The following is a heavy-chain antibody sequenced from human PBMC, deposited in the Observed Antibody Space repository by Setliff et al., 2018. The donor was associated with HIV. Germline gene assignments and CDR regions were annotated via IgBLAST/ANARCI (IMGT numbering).Heavy chain of an antibody. V-gene: IGHV3-53*01. CDR3: AKGVKWLDP. D-gene: IGHD3-16*01. J-gene: IGHJ5*02. Sequence: GSLRLSCAASGFSFSNFWMHWVRQAPGKGLEWVSVMNGDGTTYYADSVKGRFTISRDNSINILYLHMNSLIAEDTAVCYCAKGVKWLDPWGQGTLVTVSS. CDR1: GFSFSNFW. CDR2: MNGDGTT.